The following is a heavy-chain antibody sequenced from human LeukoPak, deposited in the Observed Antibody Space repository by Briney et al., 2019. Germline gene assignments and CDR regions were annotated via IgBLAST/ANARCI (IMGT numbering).Heavy chain of an antibody. Sequence: GGSLRLSCAASGFTFISYVMNWVRQAPGKGLEWVSTISGSGVGTYYADSVRGRFTISRDNSKNTLYMQMNSLRAEDTAGYYCAKRRFDSSGYHFDDWGQGTLVTVSS. CDR2: ISGSGVGT. J-gene: IGHJ4*02. V-gene: IGHV3-23*01. D-gene: IGHD3-22*01. CDR3: AKRRFDSSGYHFDD. CDR1: GFTFISYV.